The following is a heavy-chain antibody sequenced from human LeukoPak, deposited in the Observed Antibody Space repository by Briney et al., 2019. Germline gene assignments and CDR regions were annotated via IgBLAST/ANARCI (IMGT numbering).Heavy chain of an antibody. CDR3: ARGSPPDI. CDR1: RFTFSNAW. D-gene: IGHD2-15*01. CDR2: ITSSSFNI. Sequence: PGGSLRLSRAASRFTFSNAWMNWVRQAPGKGLEWVSYITSSSFNIHYADSVKGRFTISRDNAKNSLYLQMNSLRDEDTSVYYCARGSPPDIWGQGIMVTVSS. J-gene: IGHJ3*02. V-gene: IGHV3-48*02.